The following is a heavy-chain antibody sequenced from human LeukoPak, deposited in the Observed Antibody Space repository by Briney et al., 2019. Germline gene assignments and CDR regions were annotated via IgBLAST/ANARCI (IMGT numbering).Heavy chain of an antibody. CDR1: GFTFSSYS. V-gene: IGHV3-48*01. J-gene: IGHJ4*02. Sequence: GESLRLSCAASGFTFSSYSMNWVRQAPGKGLEWVSYISSSSSTIYYADSVKGRFTISRDNAKNSLYLQMNSLRAEDTAVYYCARDGITIFGVVQSNFDYWGQGTLVTVSS. D-gene: IGHD3-3*01. CDR2: ISSSSSTI. CDR3: ARDGITIFGVVQSNFDY.